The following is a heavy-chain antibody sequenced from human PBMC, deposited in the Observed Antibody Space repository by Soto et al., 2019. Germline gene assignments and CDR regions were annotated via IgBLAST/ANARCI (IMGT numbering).Heavy chain of an antibody. CDR3: AKEVSIAAAGIGYYYYGMDV. V-gene: IGHV3-23*01. D-gene: IGHD6-13*01. CDR2: ISGSGGST. J-gene: IGHJ6*02. CDR1: GFTFSSYA. Sequence: GGSLRLSCAASGFTFSSYAMSWVRQAPGKGLEWVSAISGSGGSTYYADSVKGRFTISRDNSKNTLYLQMNSLRAEDTAVYYCAKEVSIAAAGIGYYYYGMDVWGQGTTVTVSS.